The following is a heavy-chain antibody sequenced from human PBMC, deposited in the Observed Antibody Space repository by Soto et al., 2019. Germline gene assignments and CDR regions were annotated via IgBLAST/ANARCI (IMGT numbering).Heavy chain of an antibody. D-gene: IGHD2-21*01. CDR3: AKENGFQFINLGASGFDY. CDR1: GFSFSNKA. V-gene: IGHV3-23*01. CDR2: ISGNGVST. J-gene: IGHJ4*02. Sequence: EVLLLESGGGLVQPGGSLRLSCAASGFSFSNKAMSWVRQAPGKGLEWVSIISGNGVSTYYRDSLKGRFTISRDNSKNMVYLEMNSLRVEDTAVYYCAKENGFQFINLGASGFDYWGQGSLVSVSS.